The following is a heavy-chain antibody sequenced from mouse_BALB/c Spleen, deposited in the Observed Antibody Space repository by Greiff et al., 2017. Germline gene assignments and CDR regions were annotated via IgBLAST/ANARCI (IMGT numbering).Heavy chain of an antibody. V-gene: IGHV1-87*01. CDR2: IYPGDGDT. J-gene: IGHJ4*01. CDR1: GYTFTSYW. Sequence: QVQLQQSGAELARPGASVKLSCKASGYTFTSYWMQWVKQRPGQGLEWIGAIYPGDGDTRYTQKFKGKATLTADKSSSTAYMQLSSLASEDSAVYYCARTIYYGNLYAMDYWGQGTSVTVSS. D-gene: IGHD2-1*01. CDR3: ARTIYYGNLYAMDY.